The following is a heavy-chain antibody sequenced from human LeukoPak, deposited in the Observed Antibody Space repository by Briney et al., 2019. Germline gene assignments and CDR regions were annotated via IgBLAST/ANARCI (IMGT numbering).Heavy chain of an antibody. CDR2: TSWHSGRI. D-gene: IGHD3-16*02. Sequence: RAVRYVSLYCSGSGFTRDDYPMHWLGPAPGQGLEGIPGTSWHSGRIGHADSGKGRFTISRVNAKDSLDLQMHRINAKDMDSLYCAKGQIGAIAFNWFDPWGQGTLVTVSS. CDR1: GFTRDDYP. V-gene: IGHV3-9*03. CDR3: AKGQIGAIAFNWFDP. J-gene: IGHJ5*02.